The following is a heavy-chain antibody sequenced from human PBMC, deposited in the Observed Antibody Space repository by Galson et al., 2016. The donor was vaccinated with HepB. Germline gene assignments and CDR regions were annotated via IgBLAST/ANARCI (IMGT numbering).Heavy chain of an antibody. Sequence: SLRLSCAGSGFKFSSYSMNWVRQAPGKGLEWLSYINSGSTSICYADSVKGRFTVSRDNAKNSVYLQLNSLRDEDTALYYCARSSYYFDSWGQGTLVTVSS. CDR2: INSGSTSI. CDR3: ARSSYYFDS. V-gene: IGHV3-48*02. CDR1: GFKFSSYS. J-gene: IGHJ4*02.